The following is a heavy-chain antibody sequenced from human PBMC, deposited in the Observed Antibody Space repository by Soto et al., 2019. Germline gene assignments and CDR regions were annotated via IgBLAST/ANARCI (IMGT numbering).Heavy chain of an antibody. CDR3: ATAMVATSSYYYYGMDV. J-gene: IGHJ6*02. V-gene: IGHV3-48*03. CDR1: GFTFSSYE. CDR2: ISSSGSTI. Sequence: EVQLVESGGGLVQPGGSLRLSCAASGFTFSSYEMNWVRQAPGKGLEWVSYISSSGSTIYYADSVKGRFTISRDNAKNSRYLQMNSLSAEDTAVYYCATAMVATSSYYYYGMDVWGQGTTVTVSS. D-gene: IGHD5-12*01.